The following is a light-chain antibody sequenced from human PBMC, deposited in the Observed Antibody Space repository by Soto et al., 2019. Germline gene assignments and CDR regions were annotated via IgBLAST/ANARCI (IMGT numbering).Light chain of an antibody. V-gene: IGLV2-11*01. Sequence: QSALTQPRSVSGSPGQSVTISCTGTSSDVGGYDFVSWYQQHPGKAPKPMIYDVTNRPAGVPDRFSGSKSGNTASLTISGLQAEDEAEYYCCSYAGSYTLIFGGRTKLTVL. CDR1: SSDVGGYDF. CDR2: DVT. CDR3: CSYAGSYTLI. J-gene: IGLJ2*01.